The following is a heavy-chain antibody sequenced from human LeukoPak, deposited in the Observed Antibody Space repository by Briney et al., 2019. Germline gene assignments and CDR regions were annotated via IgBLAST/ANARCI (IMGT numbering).Heavy chain of an antibody. J-gene: IGHJ3*02. CDR3: ARQKYSSGLDAFDI. V-gene: IGHV5-51*01. D-gene: IGHD5-18*01. Sequence: GESLKISCKGSGYSFTNYWIGWVGQMPGKGLEWMTIIYPGDSDTRYSPSFQGQVTISADKSINTAYLQWSSLKASDSAMYYCARQKYSSGLDAFDIWGQGTMVTVSS. CDR1: GYSFTNYW. CDR2: IYPGDSDT.